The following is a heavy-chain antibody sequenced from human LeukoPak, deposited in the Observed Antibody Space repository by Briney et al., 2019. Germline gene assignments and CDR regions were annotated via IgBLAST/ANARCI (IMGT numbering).Heavy chain of an antibody. CDR3: ARVGRAAAGCDY. CDR2: INSDGTIT. D-gene: IGHD6-13*01. V-gene: IGHV3-74*01. J-gene: IGHJ4*02. CDR1: GFTFGSYW. Sequence: GGSLRLSCAASGFTFGSYWMHWVRQDPGKGLVWVSHINSDGTITTYADSVKGRFTISRDNAKNTLYLQMNSLRAEDMAVYYCARVGRAAAGCDYWGQGTLVTVSS.